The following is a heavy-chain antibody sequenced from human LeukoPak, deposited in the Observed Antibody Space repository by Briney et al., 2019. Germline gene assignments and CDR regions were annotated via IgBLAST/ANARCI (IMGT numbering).Heavy chain of an antibody. Sequence: GGSLRLSCAASGFTFSSYWMHWVRHAPGKGLVWVSSISSSSSYIYYADSVKGRFTISRDNARNSLYLQMNSLRAEDTAVYYCARDGLAAATLHWCFDLWGRGTLVTVSS. J-gene: IGHJ2*01. D-gene: IGHD2-15*01. CDR3: ARDGLAAATLHWCFDL. CDR1: GFTFSSYW. CDR2: ISSSSSYI. V-gene: IGHV3-21*01.